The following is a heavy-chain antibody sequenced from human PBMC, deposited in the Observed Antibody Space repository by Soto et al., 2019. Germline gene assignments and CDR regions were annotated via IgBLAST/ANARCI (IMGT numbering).Heavy chain of an antibody. D-gene: IGHD6-19*01. V-gene: IGHV4-30-4*01. CDR2: IYYSGST. CDR1: GGSISSGDYY. Sequence: SETLSLTCTVSGGSISSGDYYWSWIRQPPGKGLEWIGYIYYSGSTYYNPSLKSRVTISVDTSKNQFSLKLSSVTAADTAVYYCARCRAVAGTTFDYWGQGTLVTVSS. CDR3: ARCRAVAGTTFDY. J-gene: IGHJ4*02.